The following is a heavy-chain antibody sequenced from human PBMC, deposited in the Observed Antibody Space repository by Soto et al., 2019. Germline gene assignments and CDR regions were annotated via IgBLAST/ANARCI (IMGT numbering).Heavy chain of an antibody. CDR3: ARVPYCSGGSCYMDAFDI. CDR2: INHSGST. V-gene: IGHV4-34*01. CDR1: GGYFRGYY. D-gene: IGHD2-15*01. Sequence: PSETLSLTCAVYGGYFRGYYWSWIRQPPGKGLEWIGEINHSGSTNYNPSLKSRVTISVDTSKNQFSLKLSSVTAADTAVYYCARVPYCSGGSCYMDAFDIWGQGTMVTVSS. J-gene: IGHJ3*02.